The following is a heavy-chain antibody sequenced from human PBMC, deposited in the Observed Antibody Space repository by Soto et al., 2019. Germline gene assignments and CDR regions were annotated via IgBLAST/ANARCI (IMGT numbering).Heavy chain of an antibody. CDR1: GFTFSSHT. D-gene: IGHD3-10*01. Sequence: EVQLVESGGGLVQPGGSLRLSCAGSGFTFSSHTMTWVRQAPGKGLEFLSYITSTSRTKNYADSVKGRFTISRDNAKNSLYLQMNSLRDEDTAVYYCARRITMVRGPYYYYAMDVWGPGTTVTVSS. V-gene: IGHV3-48*02. CDR3: ARRITMVRGPYYYYAMDV. CDR2: ITSTSRTK. J-gene: IGHJ6*02.